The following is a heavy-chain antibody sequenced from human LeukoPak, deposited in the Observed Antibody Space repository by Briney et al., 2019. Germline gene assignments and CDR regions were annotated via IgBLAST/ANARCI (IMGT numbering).Heavy chain of an antibody. CDR2: IIPIFGTA. J-gene: IGHJ4*02. Sequence: GASVKVSCKASGGTFSSYAISWVRQAPGQGLEWMGGIIPIFGTANYAQKFQGRVTITADEPTSTAYMELSSLRSEDTAVYYCARGDPSGSYHYWGQGTLVTVSS. CDR3: ARGDPSGSYHY. CDR1: GGTFSSYA. V-gene: IGHV1-69*13. D-gene: IGHD1-26*01.